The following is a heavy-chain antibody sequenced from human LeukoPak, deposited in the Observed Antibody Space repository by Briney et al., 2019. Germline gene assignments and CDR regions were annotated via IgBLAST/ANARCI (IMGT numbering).Heavy chain of an antibody. CDR2: INAGNGNT. Sequence: ASVKVSCKASGYTFTSYAMHWVRQAPGQRLEWMGWINAGNGNTKYSQKFQGRVTITRDTSASTAYMELSSLRSEDTAVYYCARGVLYYDILTGYHFDIWGQGTMVTVSS. J-gene: IGHJ3*02. CDR3: ARGVLYYDILTGYHFDI. D-gene: IGHD3-9*01. V-gene: IGHV1-3*01. CDR1: GYTFTSYA.